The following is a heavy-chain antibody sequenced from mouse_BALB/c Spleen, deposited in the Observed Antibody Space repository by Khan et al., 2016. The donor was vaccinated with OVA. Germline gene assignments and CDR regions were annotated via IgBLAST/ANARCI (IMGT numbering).Heavy chain of an antibody. CDR1: GYSFTGYF. CDR3: TRIYRSDFDY. CDR2: INPHIGET. Sequence: VQLQQSGPELVRPGASVKISCKASGYSFTGYFMNWVMQSHGKSLEWIGRINPHIGETFYNQKFKDKATLTVDESSNTAHMELRSLESEDSAVYYCTRIYRSDFDYWGQGTTLTVSS. D-gene: IGHD1-1*01. J-gene: IGHJ2*01. V-gene: IGHV1-20*02.